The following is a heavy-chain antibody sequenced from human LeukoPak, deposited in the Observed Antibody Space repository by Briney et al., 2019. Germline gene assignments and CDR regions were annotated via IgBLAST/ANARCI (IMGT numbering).Heavy chain of an antibody. J-gene: IGHJ4*02. CDR1: GFTVSSNY. V-gene: IGHV3-53*01. CDR3: AKVAYGSGNDY. D-gene: IGHD3-10*01. CDR2: IYSGGST. Sequence: GGSLRLSCAASGFTVSSNYMSWVRQAPGKGLEWVSVIYSGGSTYYADSVKGRFTISRDNSKNTLYLQMNSLRAEDTAVYYCAKVAYGSGNDYWGQGTLVTVSS.